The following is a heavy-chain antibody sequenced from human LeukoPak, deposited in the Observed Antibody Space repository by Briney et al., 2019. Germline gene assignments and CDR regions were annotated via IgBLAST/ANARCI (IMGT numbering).Heavy chain of an antibody. J-gene: IGHJ4*02. V-gene: IGHV1-46*01. CDR3: TGDKSAGDY. Sequence: ASVKVPCKATGYTFTSYYMHWVRQAPGQGLEWMGIINPSGGYTTYAQKFQGRVTMTRDTSTSTVYMELSSLRSEDTAVYYCTGDKSAGDYWGQGTLVTVSS. CDR1: GYTFTSYY. CDR2: INPSGGYT. D-gene: IGHD6-25*01.